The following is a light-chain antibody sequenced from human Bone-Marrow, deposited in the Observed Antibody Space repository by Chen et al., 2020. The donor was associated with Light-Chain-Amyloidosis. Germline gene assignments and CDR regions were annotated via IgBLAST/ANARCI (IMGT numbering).Light chain of an antibody. V-gene: IGKV1-39*01. Sequence: DIQMTQSPSSLSASVGDRVTITCRASQSIAKSLNWYQHMPGKGPKLLIYAASRLQSGAPSRFSGSGSGTEFSLTISSVQPEDRATYYCQQSYNTPTFGGGTNLEIK. J-gene: IGKJ4*01. CDR1: QSIAKS. CDR2: AAS. CDR3: QQSYNTPT.